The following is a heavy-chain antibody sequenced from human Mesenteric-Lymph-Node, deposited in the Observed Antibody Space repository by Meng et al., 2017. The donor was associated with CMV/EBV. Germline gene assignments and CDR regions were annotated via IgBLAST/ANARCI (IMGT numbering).Heavy chain of an antibody. CDR3: AKGTYYYGMDV. CDR2: IKHDGSEK. CDR1: GFSFNNCG. V-gene: IGHV3-7*01. Sequence: GESLKISCVASGFSFNNCGMSWVRQAPGKGLEWVASIKHDGSEKYYVDSVKGRFTVSRDNANNSLYVQMNSLRVDDTAVYYCAKGTYYYGMDVWGQGIRVTVSS. J-gene: IGHJ6*02.